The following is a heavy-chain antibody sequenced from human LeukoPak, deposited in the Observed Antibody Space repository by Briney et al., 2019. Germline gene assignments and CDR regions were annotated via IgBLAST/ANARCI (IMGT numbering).Heavy chain of an antibody. CDR2: MNPNSGNT. D-gene: IGHD3-22*01. CDR3: ARVDGYYDSSGYPTYYYYYYMDV. Sequence: ASVKVSCKASGYTFTSYDINWVRQATGQGLEWMGWMNPNSGNTGYAQEFQGRVTMTRNTSISTAYMELSSLRSEDTAVYYCARVDGYYDSSGYPTYYYYYYMDVWGKGTTVTVSS. CDR1: GYTFTSYD. J-gene: IGHJ6*03. V-gene: IGHV1-8*01.